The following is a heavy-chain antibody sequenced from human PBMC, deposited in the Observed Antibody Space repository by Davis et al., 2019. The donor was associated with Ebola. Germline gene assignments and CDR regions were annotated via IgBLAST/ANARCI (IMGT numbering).Heavy chain of an antibody. CDR2: TNAANGNT. Sequence: ASVKVSCKASGYTFKNYAISWVRQAPGQRLEWLGWTNAANGNTKYSQKFQARVTITRDTSAGTAYMELSSLRSEDTAVYYCAREGGLVRGVIISAQNGMDVWGQGTTVTVSS. D-gene: IGHD3-10*01. CDR1: GYTFKNYA. CDR3: AREGGLVRGVIISAQNGMDV. J-gene: IGHJ6*02. V-gene: IGHV1-3*01.